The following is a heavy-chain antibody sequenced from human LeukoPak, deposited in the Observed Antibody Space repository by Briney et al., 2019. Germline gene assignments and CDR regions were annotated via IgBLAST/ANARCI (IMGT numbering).Heavy chain of an antibody. V-gene: IGHV5-51*01. Sequence: GESLKISCKNSGYSFTSYWIGWVRQMPGKGLEWMGTIYPGDSDTRYSPPFQGQVTISADKSISTAYLHWSSLKASDTAMYYCARHLRLWQNWFDPWGQGTLVTVSS. D-gene: IGHD5-18*01. J-gene: IGHJ5*02. CDR2: IYPGDSDT. CDR3: ARHLRLWQNWFDP. CDR1: GYSFTSYW.